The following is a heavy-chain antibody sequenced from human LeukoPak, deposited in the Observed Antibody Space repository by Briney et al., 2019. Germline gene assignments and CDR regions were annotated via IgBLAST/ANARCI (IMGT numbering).Heavy chain of an antibody. J-gene: IGHJ3*02. V-gene: IGHV4-61*02. D-gene: IGHD2-15*01. CDR1: GGSISSGSYY. CDR3: ARDPRWELLKGGALDI. CDR2: IYTSGST. Sequence: SQTLSLTCTVSGGSISSGSYYWRWIRQPAGKGLEWIGRIYTSGSTNYNPSLKSRVTISVDTSKNQFSLKLSSVTAADTAVYYCARDPRWELLKGGALDIWGQGTMVTVSS.